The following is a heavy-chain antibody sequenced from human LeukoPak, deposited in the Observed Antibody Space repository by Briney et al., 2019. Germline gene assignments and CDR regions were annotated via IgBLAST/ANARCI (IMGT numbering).Heavy chain of an antibody. CDR3: ARRHDS. Sequence: PSGTLSLTCGVSGGSISNYYWNWIRQPPGKGLEWIGNIYSSGSTNYNPSLKSRVTISVDTSKNQFSLKLSSVTAADTAVYYCARRHDSWGQGTLVTVSS. V-gene: IGHV4-59*08. J-gene: IGHJ4*02. CDR2: IYSSGST. CDR1: GGSISNYY.